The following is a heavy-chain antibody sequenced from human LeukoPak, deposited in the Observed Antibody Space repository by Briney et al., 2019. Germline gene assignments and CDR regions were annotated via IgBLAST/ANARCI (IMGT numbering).Heavy chain of an antibody. CDR1: GGSISSYY. D-gene: IGHD3-3*01. CDR2: IYYSGST. Sequence: SETLSLTCTVSGGSISSYYWSWIRQPPGKGLEWIGYIYYSGSTNYNPSLKSRASTSVDTSKNQISLKLSSVTAADTAVYYCARDYDFWSGYSERHAFDIWGQGTMVTVSS. V-gene: IGHV4-59*01. CDR3: ARDYDFWSGYSERHAFDI. J-gene: IGHJ3*02.